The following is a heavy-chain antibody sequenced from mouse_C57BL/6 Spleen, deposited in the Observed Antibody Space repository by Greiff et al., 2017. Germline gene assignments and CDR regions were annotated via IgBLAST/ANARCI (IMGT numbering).Heavy chain of an antibody. CDR3: ARNPMAMDY. J-gene: IGHJ4*01. V-gene: IGHV1-4*01. Sequence: VQLVESGAELARPGASVKMSCKASGYTFTSYTMHWVKQRPGQGLEWIGYINPSSGYTKYNQKFKDKATLTADKSSSTAYMQLSSLTSEDSAVYYCARNPMAMDYWGQGTSVTVSS. CDR1: GYTFTSYT. CDR2: INPSSGYT.